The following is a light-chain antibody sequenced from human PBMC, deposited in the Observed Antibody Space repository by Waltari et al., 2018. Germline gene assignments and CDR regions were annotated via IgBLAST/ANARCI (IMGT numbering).Light chain of an antibody. CDR1: TSDIISYKY. CDR3: TSQTGTTVV. Sequence: QSALTQPASVSGSPGQSITISCTGSTSDIISYKYVSWYQQHPGKAPKLILYEGTNRPAGVSARFSGSTAGTTASLTISGLQSEDEGDYFCTSQTGTTVVFGGGTKLTVL. CDR2: EGT. J-gene: IGLJ2*01. V-gene: IGLV2-14*01.